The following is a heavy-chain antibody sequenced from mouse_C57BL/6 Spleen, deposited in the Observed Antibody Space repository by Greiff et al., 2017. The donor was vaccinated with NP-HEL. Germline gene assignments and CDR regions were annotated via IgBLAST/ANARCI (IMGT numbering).Heavy chain of an antibody. J-gene: IGHJ1*03. V-gene: IGHV1-72*01. Sequence: QVQLQQPGAELVKPGASVKLSCKASGYTFTSYWMHWVKQRPGRGLEWIGRIVPSSGGTKYNEKFKSKATLTVDTPSSTAYMQLSSLRSEDAAGYCCARCTGRGYVDVWGTGTTVTVSS. CDR3: ARCTGRGYVDV. CDR1: GYTFTSYW. CDR2: IVPSSGGT.